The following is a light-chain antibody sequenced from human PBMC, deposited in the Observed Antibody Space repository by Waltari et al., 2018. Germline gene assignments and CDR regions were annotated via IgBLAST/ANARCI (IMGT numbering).Light chain of an antibody. J-gene: IGLJ2*01. CDR3: ASYVNSFALV. CDR2: EVK. CDR1: TSDIGASDL. Sequence: HSALTQPASVSGSPGQSISISCAGTTSDIGASDLVSWYQKSPGQAPTPIIYEVKNRPSDISPRFSASKSGDTASLTISGLQAEDEAEYYCASYVNSFALVFGGGTKVSVL. V-gene: IGLV2-14*01.